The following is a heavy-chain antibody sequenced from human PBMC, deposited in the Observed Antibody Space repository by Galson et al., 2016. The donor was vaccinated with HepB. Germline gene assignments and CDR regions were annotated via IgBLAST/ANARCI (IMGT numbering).Heavy chain of an antibody. CDR2: ISSSGGTI. CDR1: GFTFSNYD. D-gene: IGHD5-24*01. V-gene: IGHV3-23*01. J-gene: IGHJ6*02. CDR3: ARDPMATRYYYYGMDV. Sequence: SLRLSCAASGFTFSNYDMSWVRQAPGRGLEWVSAISSSGGTIYYADSVKGRFTISRDNSKNTLYLQMNSLRAEDTAVYYCARDPMATRYYYYGMDVWGQGTTVTVSS.